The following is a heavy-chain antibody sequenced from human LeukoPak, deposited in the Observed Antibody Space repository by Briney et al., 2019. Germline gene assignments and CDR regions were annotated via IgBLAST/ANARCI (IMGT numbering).Heavy chain of an antibody. Sequence: GGSLRLSCAASGFTFSSYEMNWVRQAPGKGLEWVSYISGVGSVNNYADSVKGRFTISRDNAKNSLYLQMNSLRAEDTALYYCAKDKDPLDGSGGYYTGAFDIWGQGTMVTVSS. CDR3: AKDKDPLDGSGGYYTGAFDI. CDR1: GFTFSSYE. CDR2: ISGVGSVN. J-gene: IGHJ3*02. D-gene: IGHD3-10*01. V-gene: IGHV3-48*03.